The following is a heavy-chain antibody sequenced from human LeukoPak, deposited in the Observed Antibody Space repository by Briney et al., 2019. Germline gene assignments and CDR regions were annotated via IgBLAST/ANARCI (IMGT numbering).Heavy chain of an antibody. CDR3: ARPRGYSYGYDY. CDR2: IIPILGIA. D-gene: IGHD5-18*01. CDR1: GYTFTSYD. J-gene: IGHJ4*02. Sequence: ASVKVSCKASGYTFTSYDINWVRQATGQGLEWMGRIIPILGIANYAQKFQGRVTITADKSTSTAYMELSSLRSEDTAVYYCARPRGYSYGYDYWGQGTLVTVSS. V-gene: IGHV1-69*04.